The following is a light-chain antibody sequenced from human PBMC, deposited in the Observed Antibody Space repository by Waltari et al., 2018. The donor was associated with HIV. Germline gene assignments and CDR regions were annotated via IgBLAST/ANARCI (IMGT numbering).Light chain of an antibody. CDR2: GNS. Sequence: QSVLTPPPSVSGAPGQRVTISCTGSSSNIRSGYDVHRYQQLPGTAPRVLIYGNSNRPSGVPDRFSGSKSGTSASLAITGLQAEDEADYYCQSYDTSLSGSGVFGGGTKLTVL. V-gene: IGLV1-40*01. J-gene: IGLJ2*01. CDR1: SSNIRSGYD. CDR3: QSYDTSLSGSGV.